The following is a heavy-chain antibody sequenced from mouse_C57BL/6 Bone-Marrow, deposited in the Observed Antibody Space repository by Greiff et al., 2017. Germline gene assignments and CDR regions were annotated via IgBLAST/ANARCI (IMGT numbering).Heavy chain of an antibody. CDR2: IYPRSGNT. CDR1: GYTFTSYG. J-gene: IGHJ1*03. CDR3: AREGYSWYFDV. Sequence: LQESGAELARPGASVKLSCKASGYTFTSYGISWVKQRTGQGLEWIGEIYPRSGNTYYNEKFKGKATLTADKSSSTAYMELRSLTSEDSAVYFCAREGYSWYFDVWGTGTTVTVSS. D-gene: IGHD2-3*01. V-gene: IGHV1-81*01.